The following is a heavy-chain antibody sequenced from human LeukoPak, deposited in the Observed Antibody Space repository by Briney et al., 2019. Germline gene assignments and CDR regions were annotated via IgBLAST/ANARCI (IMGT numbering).Heavy chain of an antibody. V-gene: IGHV3-9*01. Sequence: GRSLRLSCAASGFTFDDYAMHWVRQAPGKGLEWVSGISWNSGSIGYADSVKGRFTISRDNAKNSLYLQMNSLRAEDTALYYCAKDHHYDILTGYSDCWGQGTLVIVSS. CDR2: ISWNSGSI. CDR3: AKDHHYDILTGYSDC. D-gene: IGHD3-9*01. J-gene: IGHJ4*02. CDR1: GFTFDDYA.